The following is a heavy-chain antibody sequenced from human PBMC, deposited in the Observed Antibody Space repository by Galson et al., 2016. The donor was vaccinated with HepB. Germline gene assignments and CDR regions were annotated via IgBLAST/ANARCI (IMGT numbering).Heavy chain of an antibody. CDR2: IATHFTNT. V-gene: IGHV3-11*06. CDR1: GFTFSDYY. D-gene: IGHD5-12*01. J-gene: IGHJ3*01. Sequence: SLRLSCAASGFTFSDYYMRWVRQAPGKGLEWVSYIATHFTNTKYADSVQGRFTISRDKAKKLLFLQMNSLRAEDTALFYCARDCGRYGYDHDGLDFWGQGTMVTVSS. CDR3: ARDCGRYGYDHDGLDF.